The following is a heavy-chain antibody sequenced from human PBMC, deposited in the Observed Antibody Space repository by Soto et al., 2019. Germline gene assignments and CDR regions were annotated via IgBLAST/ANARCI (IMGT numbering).Heavy chain of an antibody. V-gene: IGHV1-3*01. CDR1: GYTFTSYA. J-gene: IGHJ4*02. D-gene: IGHD6-19*01. Sequence: ASVKVSCKASGYTFTSYAMHWVRQAPGQRLEWMGWINAGNGNTKYSQKFQGRVTITRDTSASTAYMELSSLRSEDTAVYYCARAERWLVRRPSDYWGQGTLVTVSS. CDR2: INAGNGNT. CDR3: ARAERWLVRRPSDY.